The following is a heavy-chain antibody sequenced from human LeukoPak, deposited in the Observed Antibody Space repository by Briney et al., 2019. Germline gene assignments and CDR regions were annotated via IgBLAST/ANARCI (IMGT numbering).Heavy chain of an antibody. CDR3: ARDPYNGAYSEGYYYYYMDV. CDR2: ITSSSSYT. V-gene: IGHV3-21*01. D-gene: IGHD1-1*01. J-gene: IGHJ6*03. Sequence: SGGSLRLSCAAPGITFSNYNMNWVRQAPGKGLEWISSITSSSSYTFYADSVKGRFTISRDNAKNSLYLQMNSLRVEDTAIYYCARDPYNGAYSEGYYYYYMDVWGKGTTVTVPS. CDR1: GITFSNYN.